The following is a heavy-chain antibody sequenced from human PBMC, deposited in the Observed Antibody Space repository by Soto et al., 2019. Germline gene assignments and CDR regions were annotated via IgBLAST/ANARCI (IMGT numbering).Heavy chain of an antibody. CDR3: ARWQSSGWYLNI. V-gene: IGHV3-7*03. CDR1: GLTFSNYW. D-gene: IGHD6-19*01. Sequence: EVQLVESGGGLVQPGGSLRLSCAASGLTFSNYWMSWVLQAPGKGLEWVASINQDGTLKSYVDSVKGRFTSSRDNAKNSYFLQMISLRAEDTAGYYCARWQSSGWYLNIWGQGTLLSVSS. CDR2: INQDGTLK. J-gene: IGHJ4*02.